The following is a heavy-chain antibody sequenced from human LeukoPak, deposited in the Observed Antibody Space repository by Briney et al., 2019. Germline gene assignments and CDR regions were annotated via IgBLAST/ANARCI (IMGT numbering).Heavy chain of an antibody. D-gene: IGHD2-2*01. V-gene: IGHV3-30-3*01. CDR3: ARDILGYCSNTSCYHTSSFDY. CDR2: ISYDGSNK. J-gene: IGHJ4*02. Sequence: WRSLSLSCAASGFTFSSYAMHWVRQAPGKGLEWVAVISYDGSNKYYADSVKGRFTISRDNSKHTLFLQMNSLRAEDTAVYYCARDILGYCSNTSCYHTSSFDYWGQGTLVTV. CDR1: GFTFSSYA.